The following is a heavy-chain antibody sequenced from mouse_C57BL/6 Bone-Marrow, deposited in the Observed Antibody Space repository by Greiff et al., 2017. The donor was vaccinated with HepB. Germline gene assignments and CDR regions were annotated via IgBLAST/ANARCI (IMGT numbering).Heavy chain of an antibody. CDR3: AREDTVVATDYFDY. J-gene: IGHJ2*01. CDR2: ISSGSSTI. V-gene: IGHV5-17*01. D-gene: IGHD1-1*01. CDR1: GFTFSDYG. Sequence: EVQVVESGGGLVKPGGSLKLSCAASGFTFSDYGMHWVRQAPEKGLEWVAYISSGSSTIYYADTVKGRFTISRDNAKNTLFLQMTSLRSEDTAMYYCAREDTVVATDYFDYWGQGTTLTVSS.